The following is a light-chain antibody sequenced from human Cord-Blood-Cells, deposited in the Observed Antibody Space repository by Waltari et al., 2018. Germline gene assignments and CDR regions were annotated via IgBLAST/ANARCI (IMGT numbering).Light chain of an antibody. CDR3: QSADSSGTYVV. V-gene: IGLV3-25*03. CDR2: KDS. Sequence: SYELTQPPSVSVSPGQTARITCSGDALPKKYAYWYQQKPGQAPVLGIYKDSEKTSGIRARFSGSSSGTTVTLTISGVQAEDEADYYCQSADSSGTYVVFGGGTKLTVL. CDR1: ALPKKY. J-gene: IGLJ2*01.